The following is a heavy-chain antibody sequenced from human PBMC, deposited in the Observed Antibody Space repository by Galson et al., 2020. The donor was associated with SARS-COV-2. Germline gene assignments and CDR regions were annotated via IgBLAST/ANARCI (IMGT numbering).Heavy chain of an antibody. CDR2: ISYDGSNK. D-gene: IGHD2-15*01. V-gene: IGHV3-30*03. Sequence: GESLKIPCAASGFTFSSYGMHWVRQAPGKGLEWVAVISYDGSNKYYADSVKGRFTISRDNSKNTLYLQMNSLRAEDTAVYYCARELLDGMDVWGQGTTVTVSS. CDR1: GFTFSSYG. J-gene: IGHJ6*02. CDR3: ARELLDGMDV.